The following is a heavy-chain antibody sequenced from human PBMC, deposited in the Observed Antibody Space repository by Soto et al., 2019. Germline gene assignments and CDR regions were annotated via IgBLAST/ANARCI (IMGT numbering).Heavy chain of an antibody. Sequence: QVQLVESGGDLVTPGGSLRLSCAASGFTFSDYYMGWVRQAPGKGLEWISFVDRTGSPLFYADSVKGRFTISRDNAKNSLFLQMNSLRAEDTAVYYCAQVPRYTVTPPDDYWGQGTLVTVSS. CDR1: GFTFSDYY. D-gene: IGHD4-17*01. V-gene: IGHV3-11*04. CDR3: AQVPRYTVTPPDDY. J-gene: IGHJ4*02. CDR2: VDRTGSPL.